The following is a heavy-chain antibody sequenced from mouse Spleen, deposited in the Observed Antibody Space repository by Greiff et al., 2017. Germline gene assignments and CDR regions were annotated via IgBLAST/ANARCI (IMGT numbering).Heavy chain of an antibody. CDR2: IDPSDSYT. CDR1: GYTFTSYW. CDR3: ARNLLSHAMDY. D-gene: IGHD2-10*01. V-gene: IGHV1-50*01. J-gene: IGHJ4*01. Sequence: QVQLQQPGAELVKPGASVKLSCKAYGYTFTSYWMQWVKQRPGQGLEWIGEIDPSDSYTNYNQKFKGKATLTVDTSSSTAYMQLSSLTSEDSAVYYCARNLLSHAMDYWGQGTSVTVSS.